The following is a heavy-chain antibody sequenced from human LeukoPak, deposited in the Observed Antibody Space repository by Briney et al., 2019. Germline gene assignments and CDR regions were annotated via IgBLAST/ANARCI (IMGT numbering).Heavy chain of an antibody. Sequence: SGTLSLTCADSGGSISGYYWRWIRQTPGKELEWIGYIYESGSTDYNPSLRSRVTISRGTSKHQVSLKLTSVTTADTAVYYCARDRYDHDSSGYYEFWGQGTLVTVSS. J-gene: IGHJ4*02. CDR3: ARDRYDHDSSGYYEF. D-gene: IGHD3-22*01. CDR1: GGSISGYY. CDR2: IYESGST. V-gene: IGHV4-59*01.